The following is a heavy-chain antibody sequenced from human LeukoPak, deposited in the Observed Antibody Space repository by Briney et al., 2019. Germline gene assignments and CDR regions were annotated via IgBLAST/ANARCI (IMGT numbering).Heavy chain of an antibody. CDR3: AQKAPYSPGYSQD. J-gene: IGHJ1*01. CDR2: IYHSGTT. Sequence: PSETLSLTCTVSGGSISSYFWPCIRQPPGKGLEWIGYIYHSGTTNYNPSLKSRVTISVDTSKSQFSLKLSSVTAADTAVYYCAQKAPYSPGYSQDWGQGTLVTVSS. D-gene: IGHD2-15*01. V-gene: IGHV4-59*01. CDR1: GGSISSYF.